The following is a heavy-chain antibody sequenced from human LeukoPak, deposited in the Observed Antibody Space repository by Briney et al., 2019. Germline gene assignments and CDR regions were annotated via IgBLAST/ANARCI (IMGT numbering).Heavy chain of an antibody. D-gene: IGHD3-10*01. CDR2: ISAYNGNT. Sequence: GASVKVSCKASGYTFTSYGISWVRRAPGQGLEWMGWISAYNGNTNYAQKLQGRVTMTTDTSTSTAYMELRSLRSDDTAVYYCARDGEVRGVNYYYYMDVWGKGTTVTVSS. CDR1: GYTFTSYG. V-gene: IGHV1-18*01. CDR3: ARDGEVRGVNYYYYMDV. J-gene: IGHJ6*03.